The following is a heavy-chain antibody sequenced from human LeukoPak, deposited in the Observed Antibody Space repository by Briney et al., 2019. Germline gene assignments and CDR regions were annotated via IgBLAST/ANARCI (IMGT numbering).Heavy chain of an antibody. D-gene: IGHD2-2*01. CDR2: ISSSSSYI. J-gene: IGHJ4*02. CDR1: GYTFSSYS. Sequence: GGPLRLSCAASGYTFSSYSMNWVRQAPGKGLEWVSSISSSSSYIYYADSVKGRFTISRDNAKNSLYLQMNSLRAEDTAVYYCARRCSSTSCFDYWGQGTLVTVSS. V-gene: IGHV3-21*01. CDR3: ARRCSSTSCFDY.